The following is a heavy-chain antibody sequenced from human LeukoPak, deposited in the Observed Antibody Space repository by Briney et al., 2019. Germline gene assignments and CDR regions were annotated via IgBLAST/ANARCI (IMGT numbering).Heavy chain of an antibody. D-gene: IGHD3-22*01. J-gene: IGHJ4*02. CDR1: GYTFTGYY. Sequence: GASVKVSCKASGYTFTGYYMHRVRQAPGQGLERMGRINPNSGGTNYAQKFQGRVTMTRDTSISTAYMELSRLRSEDTAVYYCARARPGYYDSSGYGDYWGQGTLVTVSS. V-gene: IGHV1-2*06. CDR2: INPNSGGT. CDR3: ARARPGYYDSSGYGDY.